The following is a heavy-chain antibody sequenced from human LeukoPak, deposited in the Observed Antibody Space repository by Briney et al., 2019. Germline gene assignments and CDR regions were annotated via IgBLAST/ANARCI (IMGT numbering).Heavy chain of an antibody. V-gene: IGHV3-23*01. Sequence: QPGGSLRLSCAASGFTFSSYAMSWVRQAPGKGLEWVSAISGSGGSTYYADSVKGRFTISRDNSKNTLYLQMNSLRAEDTAVYYCAKDGINRKWEPPGAHDYWGQGTLVTVSS. D-gene: IGHD1-26*01. J-gene: IGHJ4*02. CDR2: ISGSGGST. CDR3: AKDGINRKWEPPGAHDY. CDR1: GFTFSSYA.